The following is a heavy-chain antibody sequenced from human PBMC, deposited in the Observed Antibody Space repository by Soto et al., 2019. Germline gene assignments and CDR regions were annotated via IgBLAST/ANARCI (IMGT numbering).Heavy chain of an antibody. J-gene: IGHJ5*02. CDR3: ARGGAGCNWFDP. D-gene: IGHD2-15*01. CDR1: GGSFSGYY. Sequence: QVQLQQWGAGLLKPSETLSLTCAVYGGSFSGYYWSWIRQPPGKGLEWIGEINHSGSTNYNPSLKSRVTISVDTSKNQFSLRLISVTAAATAVYYCARGGAGCNWFDPWGQGTLVTVSS. V-gene: IGHV4-34*01. CDR2: INHSGST.